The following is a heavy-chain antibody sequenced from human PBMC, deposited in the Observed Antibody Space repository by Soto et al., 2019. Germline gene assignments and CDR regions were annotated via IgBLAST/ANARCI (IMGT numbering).Heavy chain of an antibody. D-gene: IGHD3-16*01. CDR1: GGSISSYY. V-gene: IGHV4-59*01. J-gene: IGHJ4*02. CDR3: ARSRGGYFDY. Sequence: QVQLQESGPGLVKPSETLSLTCTVSGGSISSYYWSWIRQPPGKGLEWIGYIYYSGSTNYNPSLKSRGTISVDTSKNQFSLKLSSVTAADTAVYYCARSRGGYFDYWGQGTLVTVSS. CDR2: IYYSGST.